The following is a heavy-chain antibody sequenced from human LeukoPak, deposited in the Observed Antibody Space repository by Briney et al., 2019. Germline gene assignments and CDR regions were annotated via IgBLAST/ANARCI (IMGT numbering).Heavy chain of an antibody. CDR3: ARPRLEYCSGGSCFDAFDI. V-gene: IGHV3-23*01. D-gene: IGHD2-15*01. CDR1: GFTLSSYA. Sequence: GGSLRLSCAASGFTLSSYAMSWVRQAPGKGLEWVSVISGSGSTTYYADSVKGRFTISRDNSKNTLFLQMNSLTAEDTAIYSCARPRLEYCSGGSCFDAFDIWGQGTMVTVSS. J-gene: IGHJ3*02. CDR2: ISGSGSTT.